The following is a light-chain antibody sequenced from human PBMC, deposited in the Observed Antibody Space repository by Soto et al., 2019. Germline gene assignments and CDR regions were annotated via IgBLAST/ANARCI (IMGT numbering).Light chain of an antibody. Sequence: ILMTQSPATVSVSPGESATLSCRASQNIYYNVAWYQHRPGQAPRLLIYRASTRAPGGPARFSGSGSGTEFTLTFSSLQPEDFTIYSCLQYPNLWAFRQGNKVEI. V-gene: IGKV3-15*01. CDR3: LQYPNLWA. J-gene: IGKJ1*01. CDR1: QNIYYN. CDR2: RAS.